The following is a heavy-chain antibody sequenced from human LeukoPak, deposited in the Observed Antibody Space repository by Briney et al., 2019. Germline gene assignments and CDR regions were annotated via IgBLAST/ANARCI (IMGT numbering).Heavy chain of an antibody. CDR2: IYTSGST. D-gene: IGHD3-22*01. J-gene: IGHJ4*02. Sequence: NPSETLSLTCTVSGGSISSYYWSWIRQPAGKGLEWIGRIYTSGSTNYNPSLKSRVTMSVDTSKNQFSLKLSSVTAADTAVYYCARGRDSRGYQFMGFDSWGQGTLVTVSS. CDR1: GGSISSYY. V-gene: IGHV4-4*07. CDR3: ARGRDSRGYQFMGFDS.